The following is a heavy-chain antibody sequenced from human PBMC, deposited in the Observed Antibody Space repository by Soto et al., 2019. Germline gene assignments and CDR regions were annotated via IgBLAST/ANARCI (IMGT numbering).Heavy chain of an antibody. D-gene: IGHD4-17*01. V-gene: IGHV4-59*01. Sequence: QVQLQESGPGLVKPSETLSLTCTVSGGSISSYYWSWIRQPPGKGLEWIGYIYYSGSTNYNPSLKSRVTTSVDTSKNQFSLKLSSVTAADTAVYYCARGLTVTTPTGDYYYGMDVWGQGTTVTVSS. CDR1: GGSISSYY. CDR2: IYYSGST. CDR3: ARGLTVTTPTGDYYYGMDV. J-gene: IGHJ6*02.